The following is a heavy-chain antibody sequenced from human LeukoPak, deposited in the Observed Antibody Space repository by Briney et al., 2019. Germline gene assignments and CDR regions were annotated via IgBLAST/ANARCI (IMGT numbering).Heavy chain of an antibody. D-gene: IGHD3-22*01. CDR1: GFNFNTYA. CDR2: LSGSGATT. CDR3: AKTTVVIITPSFFYFDY. J-gene: IGHJ4*02. V-gene: IGHV3-23*01. Sequence: GGSLRLSCAASGFNFNTYAMSWVRQAPGKGLEWVSVLSGSGATTYYVDSVKGRFTISRDNSKNTLYLQMNSLRAEDTAVYYCAKTTVVIITPSFFYFDYWGQGTLVTVSS.